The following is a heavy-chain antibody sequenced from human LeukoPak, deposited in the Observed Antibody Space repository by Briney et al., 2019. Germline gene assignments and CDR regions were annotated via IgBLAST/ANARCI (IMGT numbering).Heavy chain of an antibody. CDR2: IKQDGSEK. V-gene: IGHV3-7*01. D-gene: IGHD3-3*01. Sequence: GESLRLSCAASGFTFSSYWMSWVRQAPGKGLEWVANIKQDGSEKYFVDSVEGRFAISKDNAKNSLYLQMNSLRAEDTAVYYCARSNDFRSGYLFDYWGQGILVTVSS. CDR3: ARSNDFRSGYLFDY. J-gene: IGHJ4*02. CDR1: GFTFSSYW.